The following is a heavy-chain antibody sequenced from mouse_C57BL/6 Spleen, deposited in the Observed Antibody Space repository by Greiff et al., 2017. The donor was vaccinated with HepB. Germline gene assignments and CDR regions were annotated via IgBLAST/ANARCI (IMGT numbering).Heavy chain of an antibody. D-gene: IGHD2-2*01. CDR3: ARDEGYDAWFAY. CDR1: GFTFSSYG. J-gene: IGHJ3*01. CDR2: ISSGGSYT. Sequence: EVKLMESGGDLVKPGGSLKLSCAASGFTFSSYGMSWVRQTPDKRLEWVATISSGGSYTYYPDSVKGRFTISRDNAKNTLYLQMSSLKSEDTAMYYCARDEGYDAWFAYWGQGTLVTVSA. V-gene: IGHV5-6*01.